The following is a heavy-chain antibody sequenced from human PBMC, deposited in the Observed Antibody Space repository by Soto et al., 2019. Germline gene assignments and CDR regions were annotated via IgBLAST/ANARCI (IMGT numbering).Heavy chain of an antibody. CDR3: ARGATLGGYYFDY. CDR2: IYSGGST. J-gene: IGHJ4*02. CDR1: GFTVSSNY. D-gene: IGHD3-16*01. V-gene: IGHV3-66*01. Sequence: EVQLLESGGGLVQPGGSLRLSCAASGFTVSSNYMTWVRQAPGKGLEWVSVIYSGGSTYYADSVKGRFTISRDNSKNTLYLQMNSLRAEDTAVYYCARGATLGGYYFDYWGQGTLVTVSS.